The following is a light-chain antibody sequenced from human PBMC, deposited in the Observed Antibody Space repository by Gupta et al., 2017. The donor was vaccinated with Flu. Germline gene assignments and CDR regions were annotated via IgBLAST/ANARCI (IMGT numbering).Light chain of an antibody. CDR1: KRSGSY. Sequence: PSSLAASVGDRVTITCRGNKRSGSYLSSYVWYSDIGPRHTIYGASMRESGDPSRFSGSGSGTEFTFTITSLQSEDFAMYYCQHNNKRPMTFGQGTKVEIK. CDR2: GAS. V-gene: IGKV1-39*01. CDR3: QHNNKRPMT. J-gene: IGKJ1*01.